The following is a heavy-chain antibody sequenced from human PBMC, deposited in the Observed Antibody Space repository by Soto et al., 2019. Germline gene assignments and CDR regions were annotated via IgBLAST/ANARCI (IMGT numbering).Heavy chain of an antibody. D-gene: IGHD6-13*01. V-gene: IGHV3-33*01. Sequence: QVQLVESGGGVVQPGRSLRLSCAASGFTFNNYGMHWVRQAPGKGLEWLAVIWNDGSNSSYANSVKGRFTISRDNSKNTLYLQRSSLRDEDTAVYYCARRQIPPPTRGAANARGGMDVWGQGTTVTVSS. CDR1: GFTFNNYG. J-gene: IGHJ6*02. CDR3: ARRQIPPPTRGAANARGGMDV. CDR2: IWNDGSNS.